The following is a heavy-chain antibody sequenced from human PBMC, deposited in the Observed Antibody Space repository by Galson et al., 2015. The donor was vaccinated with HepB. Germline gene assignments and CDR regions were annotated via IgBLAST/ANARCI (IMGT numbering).Heavy chain of an antibody. D-gene: IGHD1-1*01. CDR1: GFTFSGHW. CDR3: ARGRPGTFTVLGN. CDR2: INSDGSST. Sequence: SLRLSCAASGFTFSGHWMHWVRQAPGKGLIWVSRINSDGSSTSYADYVKGRFTISRDDAKNTLYLQLNSLRAEDTAIYNCARGRPGTFTVLGNWGQGTLVTVSS. J-gene: IGHJ4*02. V-gene: IGHV3-74*01.